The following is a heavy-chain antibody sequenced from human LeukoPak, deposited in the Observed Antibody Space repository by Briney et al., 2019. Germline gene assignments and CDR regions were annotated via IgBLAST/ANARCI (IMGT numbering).Heavy chain of an antibody. Sequence: ASVKVSCKASGYTFTGYYMHWVRQAPGQGLEWMGWINPNSGGTNYAQKFQGRVTMTRDTSISTAYMELSRLRSDDTAVYYCARSPREYSGSWYLPFDYWGQGTLVTVSS. CDR1: GYTFTGYY. CDR3: ARSPREYSGSWYLPFDY. V-gene: IGHV1-2*02. D-gene: IGHD6-13*01. J-gene: IGHJ4*02. CDR2: INPNSGGT.